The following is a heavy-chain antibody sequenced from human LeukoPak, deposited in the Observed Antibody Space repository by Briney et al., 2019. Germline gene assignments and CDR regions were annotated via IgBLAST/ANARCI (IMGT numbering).Heavy chain of an antibody. V-gene: IGHV4-61*02. D-gene: IGHD3-10*01. CDR1: GGSISSGSYY. CDR2: IYTSGST. J-gene: IGHJ6*03. Sequence: SETLSLTCTVSGGSISSGSYYWSWIRQPAGKGLEWIGRIYTSGSTNYNPSLKSRVTISVDTSKNHFSLKLSSVTAADTAVYYCARRITYYYGSGTYYYYFYYMDVWGKGTTVTISS. CDR3: ARRITYYYGSGTYYYYFYYMDV.